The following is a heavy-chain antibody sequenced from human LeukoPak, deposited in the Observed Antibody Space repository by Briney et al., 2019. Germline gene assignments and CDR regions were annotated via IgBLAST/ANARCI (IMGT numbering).Heavy chain of an antibody. CDR1: GGSISSYY. CDR2: IYYSGST. V-gene: IGHV4-59*01. J-gene: IGHJ4*02. D-gene: IGHD1-26*01. Sequence: PSETLSLTCTVSGGSISSYYWSWIRQPPGKGLEWIGYIYYSGSTNYNPSLKSRVTISVDTSKNQLSLKLSSVTAADTAVYYCATAVGGHSSPGNWGQGTLVTVSS. CDR3: ATAVGGHSSPGN.